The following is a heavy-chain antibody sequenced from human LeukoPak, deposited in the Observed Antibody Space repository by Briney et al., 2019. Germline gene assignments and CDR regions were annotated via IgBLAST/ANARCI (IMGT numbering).Heavy chain of an antibody. Sequence: ASVKVSCKASGYTFTGYYMHWVRQAPGQGLEWMGWINPNSGGTNYAQKFQGWVTMTRDTSISTAYMELSRLRSDDTAVYYCARSNDYGDYPDAFDIWGQGTMVTVSS. CDR2: INPNSGGT. J-gene: IGHJ3*02. V-gene: IGHV1-2*04. CDR1: GYTFTGYY. CDR3: ARSNDYGDYPDAFDI. D-gene: IGHD4-17*01.